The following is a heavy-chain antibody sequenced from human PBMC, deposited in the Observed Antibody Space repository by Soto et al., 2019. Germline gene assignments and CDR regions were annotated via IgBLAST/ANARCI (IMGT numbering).Heavy chain of an antibody. D-gene: IGHD2-2*01. CDR2: ISSSSSTI. CDR1: GFTFSSYS. CDR3: ARDEGYCSSTSCSYAFDI. V-gene: IGHV3-48*01. J-gene: IGHJ3*02. Sequence: GGSLRLSCAASGFTFSSYSMNWVRQAPGKGLEWVPYISSSSSTIYYADSVKGRFTISRDNAKNSLYLQMNSLRAEDTAVYYCARDEGYCSSTSCSYAFDIWGQGTMVTVSS.